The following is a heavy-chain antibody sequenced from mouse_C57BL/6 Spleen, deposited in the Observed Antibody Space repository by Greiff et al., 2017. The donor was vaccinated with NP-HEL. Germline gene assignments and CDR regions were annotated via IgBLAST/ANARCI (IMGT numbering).Heavy chain of an antibody. V-gene: IGHV1-26*01. CDR1: GYTFTDYY. Sequence: VQLQQSGPELVKPGASVKISCKASGYTFTDYYMNWVKQSHGKSLEWIGDINPNNGGTSYNQKFKGKATLTVDKSSSTAYMELRSLTSEDSAVYYCARKTYDGGYWGQGTTLTVSS. J-gene: IGHJ2*01. CDR3: ARKTYDGGY. CDR2: INPNNGGT. D-gene: IGHD2-14*01.